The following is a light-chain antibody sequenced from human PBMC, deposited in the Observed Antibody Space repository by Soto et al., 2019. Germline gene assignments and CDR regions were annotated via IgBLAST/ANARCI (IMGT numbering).Light chain of an antibody. V-gene: IGLV2-11*01. CDR3: CSYAGSYTYV. J-gene: IGLJ1*01. Sequence: QSVLTQPRPVSGSPGQSVTISCTGTSSEVGGYNYVSWYQKHPSKAPKIMIYDVSKRPSGVPDRFSGSKSGNTASLTISGLQAEDEADYYCCSYAGSYTYVFGTGTKVTVL. CDR2: DVS. CDR1: SSEVGGYNY.